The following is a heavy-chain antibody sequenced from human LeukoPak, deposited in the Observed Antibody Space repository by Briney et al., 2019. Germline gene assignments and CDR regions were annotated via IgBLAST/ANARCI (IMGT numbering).Heavy chain of an antibody. CDR3: ASGGTTTGYFDY. D-gene: IGHD1-1*01. CDR1: GGTFSSYA. Sequence: ASVKVSCKASGGTFSSYAISWVRQAPGRGLEWMGWISAYNGNTNYAQKLQGRVTMTTDTSTSTAYMELRSLRSDDTAVYYCASGGTTTGYFDYWGQGTLVTVSS. V-gene: IGHV1-18*01. CDR2: ISAYNGNT. J-gene: IGHJ4*02.